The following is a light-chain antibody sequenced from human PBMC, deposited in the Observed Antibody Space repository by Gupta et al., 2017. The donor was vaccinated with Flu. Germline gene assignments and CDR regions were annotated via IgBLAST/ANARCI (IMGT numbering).Light chain of an antibody. Sequence: EIVLTQSPGTLSLSQGERATLSCRASQSVSSSYLAWYQQKPGQAPRLLISGASSRATGIPDRFSGSGSGTDFTLTISRLEPEDFAVYYCQQYGSSPMITFGQGTRLEIK. CDR3: QQYGSSPMIT. J-gene: IGKJ5*01. CDR2: GAS. V-gene: IGKV3-20*01. CDR1: QSVSSSY.